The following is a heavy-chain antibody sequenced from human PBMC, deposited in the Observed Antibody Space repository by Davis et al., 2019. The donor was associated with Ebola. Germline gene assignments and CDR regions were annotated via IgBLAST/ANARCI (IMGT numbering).Heavy chain of an antibody. D-gene: IGHD3-3*01. J-gene: IGHJ2*01. CDR2: IYYSGST. Sequence: PSETLSLTCTVSGGSISSYYWSWIRQPPGKGLEWIGYIYYSGSTNYNPSLKSRVTISVDTSKNQFSLKLSSVTAADTAVYYCARVTFGADWYFDLWGRGTLVTVSS. V-gene: IGHV4-59*12. CDR1: GGSISSYY. CDR3: ARVTFGADWYFDL.